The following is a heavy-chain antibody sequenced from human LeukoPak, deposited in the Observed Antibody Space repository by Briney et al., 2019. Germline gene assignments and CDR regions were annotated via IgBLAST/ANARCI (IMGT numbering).Heavy chain of an antibody. CDR3: ASGWGTKHGLLYYFDY. CDR2: INPSGGST. Sequence: GASVKVSCKASGYTFTSYYMHWVRQAPGQGLEWMGIINPSGGSTSYAQKFQGRVTMTRDTSISTAYMELSRLRSDDTAVYYCASGWGTKHGLLYYFDYWGQGTLVTVSS. CDR1: GYTFTSYY. J-gene: IGHJ4*02. V-gene: IGHV1-46*01. D-gene: IGHD2-8*02.